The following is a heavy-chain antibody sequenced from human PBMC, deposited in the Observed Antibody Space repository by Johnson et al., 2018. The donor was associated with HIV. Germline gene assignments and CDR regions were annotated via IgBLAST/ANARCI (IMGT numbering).Heavy chain of an antibody. CDR3: ARAQVLPDDAFDL. J-gene: IGHJ3*01. CDR2: IRSRCSTI. V-gene: IGHV3-11*04. D-gene: IGHD2-2*01. CDR1: GITVSSNY. Sequence: QMLLVESGGGLVQPGGSLRLSCAASGITVSSNYMSWIRQAPGQGLEWVSYIRSRCSTIYYADSVKGRFTISRDNAKNSLYLQMNSLRAEDTAVYYCARAQVLPDDAFDLWGQGIKVTVSS.